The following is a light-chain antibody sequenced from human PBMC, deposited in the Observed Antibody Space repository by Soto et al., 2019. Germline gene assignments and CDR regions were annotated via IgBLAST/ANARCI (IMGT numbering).Light chain of an antibody. CDR2: EVS. V-gene: IGLV2-8*01. CDR3: SSYAGSNNFV. CDR1: SSVVGGYNY. J-gene: IGLJ2*01. Sequence: QSVLTQPPSASGSPGQSVTISCTGTSSVVGGYNYVSWYQQHPGNATQLMIYEVSKRTSGVPDRFSGSKSGNTASLTVSWLQAEDDADYCCSSYAGSNNFVFGGGTKVTVL.